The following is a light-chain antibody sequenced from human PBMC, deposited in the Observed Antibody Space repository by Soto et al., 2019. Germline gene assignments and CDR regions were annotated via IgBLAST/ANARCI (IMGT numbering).Light chain of an antibody. CDR1: RAIGDR. CDR2: TAS. V-gene: IGKV1-12*01. Sequence: DIQMTQSPSALSAVVGDRVTITCRASRAIGDRLAWFQQKPGKAPRFLIQTASNLQGGVQSRFSGSGSGTEFILSIKSLQPEDIGTYYCIQVYSFPRTFGQGTKVDIK. J-gene: IGKJ1*01. CDR3: IQVYSFPRT.